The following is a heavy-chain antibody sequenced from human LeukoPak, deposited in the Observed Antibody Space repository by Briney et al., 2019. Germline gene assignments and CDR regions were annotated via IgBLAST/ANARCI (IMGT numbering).Heavy chain of an antibody. CDR1: GYTFTSYY. V-gene: IGHV1-46*01. CDR2: INPSGGST. J-gene: IGHJ4*02. D-gene: IGHD2-2*01. Sequence: ASVKVSCKASGYTFTSYYMHWVRQAPGQGLEWMGIINPSGGSTSYAQKFQGRVTMTRDTSTSTVYMELSSLRSEDTAVYYCAREWWGYCSSTSCHGNDYWDQGTLVTVSS. CDR3: AREWWGYCSSTSCHGNDY.